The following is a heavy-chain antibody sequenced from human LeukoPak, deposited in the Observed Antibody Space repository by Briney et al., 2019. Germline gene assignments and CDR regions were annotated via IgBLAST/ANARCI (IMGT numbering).Heavy chain of an antibody. CDR1: GFTFSDYH. CDR3: AREDTGVAFDI. V-gene: IGHV3-74*01. CDR2: IHGEGSRS. D-gene: IGHD2-8*01. J-gene: IGHJ3*02. Sequence: GSLRLSFSAPGFTFSDYHIHRGPQTPGQGLLWIWHIHGEGSRSRYADSEQGKFNISRDNAKNILYLQVDSLRAEDRAVYYCAREDTGVAFDIWLGGTTV.